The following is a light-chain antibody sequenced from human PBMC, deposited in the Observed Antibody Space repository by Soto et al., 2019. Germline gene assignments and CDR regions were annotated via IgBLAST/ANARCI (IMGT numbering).Light chain of an antibody. CDR3: KQYKDWPRCP. CDR1: QSVRSN. Sequence: EILMTQSPATLSVSPGERATLSCRASQSVRSNLAWYQQKPGQAPRLLIFGATTRATGMPARFSGSASATEFPLTISTLQSEDFAVYYCKQYKDWPRCPFGQRTQLEIK. J-gene: IGKJ2*02. V-gene: IGKV3-15*01. CDR2: GAT.